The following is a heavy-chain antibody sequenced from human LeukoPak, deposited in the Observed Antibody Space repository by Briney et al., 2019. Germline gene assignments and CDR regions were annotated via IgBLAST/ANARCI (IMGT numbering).Heavy chain of an antibody. J-gene: IGHJ4*02. V-gene: IGHV3-21*01. Sequence: GTPLRLSCAASGFKFSSYSMKWVRQAPGKGLEWVSFISSSSSYIYYADSLKGRFTISRDNAKNSLYLQMNSLRAEDTAVYYCARDRSGRRWLQLGYYFDYWGQGTLVTVSS. CDR2: ISSSSSYI. CDR3: ARDRSGRRWLQLGYYFDY. CDR1: GFKFSSYS. D-gene: IGHD5-24*01.